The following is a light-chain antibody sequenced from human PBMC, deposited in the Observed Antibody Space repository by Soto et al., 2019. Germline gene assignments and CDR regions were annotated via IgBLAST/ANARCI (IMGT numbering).Light chain of an antibody. V-gene: IGKV3-20*01. CDR2: GAS. Sequence: PGERATLSCRASQSVSSSYLAWYQQKPGQAPRLLIYGASSRATGIPDRFSGSGSGTDFTLTISRLEPEDFAVYYCQQYGSSPPVTFGGGTKVEIK. J-gene: IGKJ4*01. CDR3: QQYGSSPPVT. CDR1: QSVSSSY.